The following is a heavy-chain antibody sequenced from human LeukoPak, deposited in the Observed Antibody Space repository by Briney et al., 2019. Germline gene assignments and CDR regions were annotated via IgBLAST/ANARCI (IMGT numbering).Heavy chain of an antibody. CDR1: GYTFSNYG. CDR2: IRCDNGNT. CDR3: ARDGDIAARPGSYFDY. V-gene: IGHV1-18*01. Sequence: ASVKVSCKASGYTFSNYGIIWVRQVPGQGLEWMGWIRCDNGNTDYAQKFQGRVTVTTDTSTNTAYMELRSLRSDDTAVYYCARDGDIAARPGSYFDYWGQGTLVTVSS. J-gene: IGHJ4*02. D-gene: IGHD6-6*01.